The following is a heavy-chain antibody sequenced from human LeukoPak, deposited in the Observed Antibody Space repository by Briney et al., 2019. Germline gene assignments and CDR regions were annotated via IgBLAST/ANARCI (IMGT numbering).Heavy chain of an antibody. D-gene: IGHD3-10*01. V-gene: IGHV1-46*01. CDR3: ASAGGYYGSGRY. Sequence: GASVKVSCKASGYTFTSYYMHWVRQAPGQGLEWMGIINPSGGSTSYAQKFQGRVTMTRDMSTSTVHMELSSLRSEDTAVYYCASAGGYYGSGRYWGQGTLVTVSS. J-gene: IGHJ4*02. CDR2: INPSGGST. CDR1: GYTFTSYY.